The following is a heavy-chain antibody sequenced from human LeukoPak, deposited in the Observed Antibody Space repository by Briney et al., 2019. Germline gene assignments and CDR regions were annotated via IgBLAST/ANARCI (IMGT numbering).Heavy chain of an antibody. D-gene: IGHD3-10*01. J-gene: IGHJ6*03. CDR2: ISAYNGNT. V-gene: IGHV1-18*01. CDR1: GYTFTSYG. CDR3: ARGQRITMVRGVKGYYMDV. Sequence: ASVKVSCKASGYTFTSYGISWVRQAPGQGLEWMGWISAYNGNTNYAQKLQGRVTMTTDTSTSTAYMELSSLRSEDTAVYYCARGQRITMVRGVKGYYMDVWGKGTTVTISS.